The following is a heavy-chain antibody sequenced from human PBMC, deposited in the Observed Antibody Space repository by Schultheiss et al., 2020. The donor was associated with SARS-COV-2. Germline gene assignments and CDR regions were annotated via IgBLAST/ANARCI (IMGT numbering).Heavy chain of an antibody. CDR3: ARDLPTEINVVAATLYDY. Sequence: GSLRLSCAASGFTFSSYAMSWVRQAPGKGLEWVSAISGSGGSTYYADSVKGRFTISRDNSKDTLYLQMNSLRAEDTAVYYCARDLPTEINVVAATLYDYWGQGTLVTVSS. D-gene: IGHD2-15*01. V-gene: IGHV3-23*01. CDR2: ISGSGGST. CDR1: GFTFSSYA. J-gene: IGHJ4*02.